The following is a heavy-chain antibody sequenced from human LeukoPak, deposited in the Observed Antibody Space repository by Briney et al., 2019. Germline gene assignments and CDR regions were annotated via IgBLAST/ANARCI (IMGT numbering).Heavy chain of an antibody. CDR3: AKVGLPYYYGSGSYSYYYYYYMDV. Sequence: AGGSLRLSCAASGFTFSSYGMSWVRQAPGKGLERVSAISGSGGSTYYADSVKGRFTISRDNSKNTLYLQMNSLRAEDTAVYYCAKVGLPYYYGSGSYSYYYYYYMDVWGKGTTVTVSS. CDR1: GFTFSSYG. J-gene: IGHJ6*03. CDR2: ISGSGGST. D-gene: IGHD3-10*01. V-gene: IGHV3-23*01.